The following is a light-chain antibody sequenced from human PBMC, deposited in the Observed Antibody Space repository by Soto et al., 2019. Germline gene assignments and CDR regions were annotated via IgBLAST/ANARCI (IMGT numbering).Light chain of an antibody. CDR3: QQCSDSPERT. Sequence: EIVLTQSPDTLSLSPGERSTLSCRASQTISSSYLAWYQQKPGQAPRLLIHGAYSRATGIPARFSGSGFGTDYTLTIRKLEAEDIALYSCQQCSDSPERTYNQGNKVEIK. CDR1: QTISSSY. CDR2: GAY. V-gene: IGKV3-20*01. J-gene: IGKJ1*01.